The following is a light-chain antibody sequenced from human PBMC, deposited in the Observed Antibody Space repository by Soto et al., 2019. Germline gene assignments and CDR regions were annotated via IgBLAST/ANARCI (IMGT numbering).Light chain of an antibody. V-gene: IGKV3-15*01. J-gene: IGKJ4*01. Sequence: EIVMTQSPAPLSVSPGERATLSCRASQGIGSTLAWYQQKPGQTPRLLTYGASTRATGVPARFSGSGSGTEFTLTINSLQSEDFAVYYCQRYNTWPLTFGGGTKVEIK. CDR3: QRYNTWPLT. CDR1: QGIGST. CDR2: GAS.